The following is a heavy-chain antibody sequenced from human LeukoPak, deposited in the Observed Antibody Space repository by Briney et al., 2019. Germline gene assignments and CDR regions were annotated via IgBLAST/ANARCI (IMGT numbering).Heavy chain of an antibody. CDR3: ARRAARPYWYFDL. CDR2: IYHSGST. CDR1: GGSISSGGYY. J-gene: IGHJ2*01. V-gene: IGHV4-30-2*03. Sequence: SQTLSLTCTVSGGSISSGGYYWSWIRQPPGKGLEWIGSIYHSGSTYYNPSLKSRVTISVDTSKNQFSLKLSSVTAADTAVYYCARRAARPYWYFDLWGRGTLVTVSS. D-gene: IGHD6-6*01.